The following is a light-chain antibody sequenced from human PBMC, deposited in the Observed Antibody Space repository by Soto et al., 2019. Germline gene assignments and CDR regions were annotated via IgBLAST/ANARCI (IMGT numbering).Light chain of an antibody. V-gene: IGKV3-15*01. J-gene: IGKJ4*01. Sequence: EIVMTQSPATLSVSPGERVTISYRASQNVGTTLAWYQQKTGQPPRLLIRGASTRAMGIPDRFGGSGSGIEFTLTISSLQSEDFAVYYCQQYSTWLSFGGGTKVDIK. CDR1: QNVGTT. CDR3: QQYSTWLS. CDR2: GAS.